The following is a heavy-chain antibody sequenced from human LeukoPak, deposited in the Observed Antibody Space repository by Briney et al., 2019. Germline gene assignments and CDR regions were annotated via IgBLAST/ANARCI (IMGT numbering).Heavy chain of an antibody. CDR3: ASTSTYYDSSGYYDY. D-gene: IGHD3-22*01. J-gene: IGHJ4*02. V-gene: IGHV1-18*04. Sequence: ASVKVSCKASGYTFTGYYMHWVRQAPGQGLEWMGWISAYNGNTNYAQKLQGRVTMTTDTSTSTAYMELRSLRSDDTAVYYCASTSTYYDSSGYYDYWGQGTLVTVSS. CDR2: ISAYNGNT. CDR1: GYTFTGYY.